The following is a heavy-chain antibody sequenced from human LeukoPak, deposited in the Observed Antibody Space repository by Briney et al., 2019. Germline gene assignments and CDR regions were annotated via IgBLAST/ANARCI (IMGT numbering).Heavy chain of an antibody. CDR2: IHTSNGAT. Sequence: GASVKVSCKASGYTFSGYYIHWMRQAPGQGLEWLGWIHTSNGATKYAQKFQGRVTMTTDTSFATVYMELSRLTSDDTAVYYCARVYLLYSSGYPGGSRGFDYWGQGTLVTVSS. CDR1: GYTFSGYY. V-gene: IGHV1-2*02. J-gene: IGHJ4*02. CDR3: ARVYLLYSSGYPGGSRGFDY. D-gene: IGHD3-22*01.